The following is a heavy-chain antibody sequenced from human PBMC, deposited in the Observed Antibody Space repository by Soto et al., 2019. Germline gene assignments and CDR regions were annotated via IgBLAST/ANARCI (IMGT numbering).Heavy chain of an antibody. V-gene: IGHV4-38-2*01. Sequence: SETLSLTCAVSGYSISSGYYWGWIRQPPGKGLEWIGSIYHSGSTYYNPSLKSRVTISVDTSKNQFSLKLSSVTAADTAVYYCARHEFGYSLYNWFDPWGQGTLVTVSS. CDR2: IYHSGST. CDR3: ARHEFGYSLYNWFDP. D-gene: IGHD5-18*01. J-gene: IGHJ5*02. CDR1: GYSISSGYY.